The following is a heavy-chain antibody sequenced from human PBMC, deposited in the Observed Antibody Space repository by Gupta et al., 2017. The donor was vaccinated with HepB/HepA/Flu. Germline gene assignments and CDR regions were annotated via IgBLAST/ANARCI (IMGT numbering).Heavy chain of an antibody. V-gene: IGHV1-69*06. CDR2: NSPIFGTA. CDR1: GGTFSSYA. D-gene: IGHD2-2*01. J-gene: IGHJ5*02. Sequence: VQLVQSGAEVKKPGSSVKVSCKASGGTFSSYAISWVRQAPGQGLEWMGGNSPIFGTANYAQKFQGRVTITADKSTSTAYIELSSLRSEETAVYFGARDIIKDDGEYQLLGWFDPGGHVTLVTVSS. CDR3: ARDIIKDDGEYQLLGWFDP.